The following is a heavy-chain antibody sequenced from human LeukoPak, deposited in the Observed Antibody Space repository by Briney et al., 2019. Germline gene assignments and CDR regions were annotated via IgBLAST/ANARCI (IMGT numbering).Heavy chain of an antibody. V-gene: IGHV3-23*01. CDR2: ISGDGYNT. CDR3: AKAVRSMVTGGGYFDS. Sequence: GGSLRLSCAASRFTFSTYAMSWVRQAPGKGLEWVSAISGDGYNTYYADSVKGRFTISRDNSKSTLYLQMNSLRAEDTAVYFCAKAVRSMVTGGGYFDSWGQGTLVTVSS. D-gene: IGHD3-10*01. J-gene: IGHJ4*02. CDR1: RFTFSTYA.